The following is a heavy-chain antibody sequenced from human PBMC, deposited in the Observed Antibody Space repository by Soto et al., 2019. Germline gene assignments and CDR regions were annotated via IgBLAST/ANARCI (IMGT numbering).Heavy chain of an antibody. J-gene: IGHJ5*02. Sequence: GGSLRDPCGAGGLSCSSYAMTWIHQTQGKGLEWVSSIDGGTATTYYADSVKGRFTISRDNSQNTLYLQMNSLRAEDTALYYCAKDVGSSPNNWVDPWGQGTLVTVSS. CDR3: AKDVGSSPNNWVDP. V-gene: IGHV3-23*01. D-gene: IGHD6-13*01. CDR2: IDGGTATT. CDR1: GLSCSSYA.